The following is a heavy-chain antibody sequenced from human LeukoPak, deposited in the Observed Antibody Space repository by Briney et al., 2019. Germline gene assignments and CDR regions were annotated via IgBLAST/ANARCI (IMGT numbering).Heavy chain of an antibody. CDR2: IYYSGST. J-gene: IGHJ4*02. V-gene: IGHV4-59*12. Sequence: SETLSLTCTVSGGSISSYYWSWIRQPPGKGLEWIGYIYYSGSTNYNPSLKSRVTISVDTSKNQFSLKPSSVTAADTAVYCCARSHYDSSGSPIFGLGVDYWGQGTLVTVSS. D-gene: IGHD3-22*01. CDR1: GGSISSYY. CDR3: ARSHYDSSGSPIFGLGVDY.